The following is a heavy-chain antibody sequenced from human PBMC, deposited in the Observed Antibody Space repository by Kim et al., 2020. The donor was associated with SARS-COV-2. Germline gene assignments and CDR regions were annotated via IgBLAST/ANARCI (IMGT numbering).Heavy chain of an antibody. CDR2: IYPGDSDT. J-gene: IGHJ5*02. V-gene: IGHV5-51*01. D-gene: IGHD6-13*01. Sequence: GESLKISCKGSGYSFTSYWIGWVRQMPGKGLEWMGIIYPGDSDTRYSPSFQGQVTISADKSISTAYLQWSSLKASDTAMYYCARRIARAAGYNWFDPWGQGTLVTVSS. CDR1: GYSFTSYW. CDR3: ARRIARAAGYNWFDP.